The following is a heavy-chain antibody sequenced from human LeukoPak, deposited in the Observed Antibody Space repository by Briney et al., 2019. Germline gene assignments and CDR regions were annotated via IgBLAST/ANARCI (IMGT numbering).Heavy chain of an antibody. Sequence: GRSLRLSCAASGFSFSSYAMHWVRQASGKGLEWVAFISYDGNDKYYADSVKGRFTISRDNSKKTLSVQMNSLRVEDTALYYCAREGKYTSTWPVDHWGQGTLVTVSS. CDR3: AREGKYTSTWPVDH. J-gene: IGHJ4*02. V-gene: IGHV3-30*04. D-gene: IGHD6-19*01. CDR2: ISYDGNDK. CDR1: GFSFSSYA.